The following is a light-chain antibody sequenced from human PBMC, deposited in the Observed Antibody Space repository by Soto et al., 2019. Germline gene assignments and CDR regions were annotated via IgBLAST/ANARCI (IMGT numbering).Light chain of an antibody. CDR3: QQYYSYPWT. CDR1: QDIRTT. V-gene: IGKV1-13*02. J-gene: IGKJ1*01. CDR2: AAS. Sequence: IQVTQSPSSLSANVGDRVAISCRASQDIRTTLAWYQQKPGEAPKLLIFAASTLQSGVPSRFSGSGSGTDFTLTISCLQSEDFATYYCQQYYSYPWTFGQGTKVDIK.